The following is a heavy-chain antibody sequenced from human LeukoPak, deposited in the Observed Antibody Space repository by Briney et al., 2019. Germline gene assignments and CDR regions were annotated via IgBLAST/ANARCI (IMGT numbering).Heavy chain of an antibody. D-gene: IGHD2-2*01. J-gene: IGHJ6*03. V-gene: IGHV3-33*06. CDR3: AKDGSDQDYYMDV. Sequence: GGSLRLSCAASGFTFSSYGMHWVRQAPGKGLEWVAVIWYDGSNKYYADSVKGRFTISRDNSKNTLHLQMNSLRAEDTAVYYCAKDGSDQDYYMDVWGKGTTVTVSS. CDR2: IWYDGSNK. CDR1: GFTFSSYG.